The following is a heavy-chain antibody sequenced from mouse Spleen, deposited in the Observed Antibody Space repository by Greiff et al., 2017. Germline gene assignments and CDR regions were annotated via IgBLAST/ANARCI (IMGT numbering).Heavy chain of an antibody. Sequence: VQLQESGGGLVQPGGSLSLSCAASGFTFTDYYMTWVRQPPGKALEWLGFIRNKANGYTTEYSASVKGRFTISRDNSQSILYLQMNALRAEDSATYYCARHSSLDYWGQGTTLTVSS. CDR2: IRNKANGYTT. V-gene: IGHV7-3*01. CDR1: GFTFTDYY. J-gene: IGHJ2*01. CDR3: ARHSSLDY.